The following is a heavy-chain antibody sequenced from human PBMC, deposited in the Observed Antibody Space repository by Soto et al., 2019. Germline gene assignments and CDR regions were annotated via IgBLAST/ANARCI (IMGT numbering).Heavy chain of an antibody. Sequence: SETLSLTCTVSGGSISSSSYYWGWIRQPPXKGLEWIGSIYYSGGTYYNPSLKSRVTISVDTSKNQFSLKLSSVTAADTAVYYCAKLDIVVVPAAIAPWDYYGMDVWGQGTTVTVSS. D-gene: IGHD2-2*02. CDR1: GGSISSSSYY. J-gene: IGHJ6*02. CDR3: AKLDIVVVPAAIAPWDYYGMDV. V-gene: IGHV4-39*01. CDR2: IYYSGGT.